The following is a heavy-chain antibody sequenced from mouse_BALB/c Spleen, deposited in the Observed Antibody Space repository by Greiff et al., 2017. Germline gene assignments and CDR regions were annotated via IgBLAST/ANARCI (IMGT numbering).Heavy chain of an antibody. CDR1: GFTFSSFG. CDR2: ISSGSSTI. V-gene: IGHV5-17*02. Sequence: EVMLVESGGGLVQPGGFRKLSCAASGFTFSSFGMHWVRQAPEKGLEWVAYISSGSSTIYYADTVKGRFTISRDNPKNTLFLQMTSLRSEDTAMYYCARPYGNFFDYWGQGTTLTVSS. J-gene: IGHJ2*01. D-gene: IGHD2-1*01. CDR3: ARPYGNFFDY.